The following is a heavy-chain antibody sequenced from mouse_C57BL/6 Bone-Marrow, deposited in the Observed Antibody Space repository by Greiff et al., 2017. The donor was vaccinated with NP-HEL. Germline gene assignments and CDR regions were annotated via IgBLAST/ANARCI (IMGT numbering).Heavy chain of an antibody. CDR2: INYDGSST. J-gene: IGHJ4*01. CDR3: ARDDYYYAMDY. CDR1: GFTFSDYY. V-gene: IGHV5-16*01. Sequence: EVQRVESEGGLVQPGSSMKLSCTASGFTFSDYYMAWVRQVPEKGLEWVANINYDGSSTYYLDSLKSRFIISRDNAKNILYLQMSSLKSEDTATYYCARDDYYYAMDYWGQGTSVTVSS. D-gene: IGHD2-13*01.